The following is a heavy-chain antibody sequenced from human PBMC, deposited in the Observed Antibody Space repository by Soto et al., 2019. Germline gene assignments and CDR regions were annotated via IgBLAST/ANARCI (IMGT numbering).Heavy chain of an antibody. CDR1: GYTFTSYG. Sequence: ASVKVSCKASGYTFTSYGISWVRQAPGQGLEWMGWISAYNGNTNYAQKLQGRVTMTTDTSTSTAYMELRSLRSDDTAVYYCARESDYYDSSGYYVAYWYFDLWGRGTLVTVSS. CDR3: ARESDYYDSSGYYVAYWYFDL. V-gene: IGHV1-18*01. D-gene: IGHD3-22*01. CDR2: ISAYNGNT. J-gene: IGHJ2*01.